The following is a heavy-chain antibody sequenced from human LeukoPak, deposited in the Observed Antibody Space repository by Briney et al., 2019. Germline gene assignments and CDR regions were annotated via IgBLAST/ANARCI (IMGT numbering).Heavy chain of an antibody. D-gene: IGHD1-7*01. J-gene: IGHJ5*02. Sequence: SETLSLTCTVSGASISSYYWSWLRQPAGKALEWIGRIYVTGSTTYNPSLESRVTMSLDTSKNHFSLKLRSVTAADTAVYYCARDSGTTGEVKFDPWGQGTLVTVSS. CDR1: GASISSYY. V-gene: IGHV4-4*07. CDR2: IYVTGST. CDR3: ARDSGTTGEVKFDP.